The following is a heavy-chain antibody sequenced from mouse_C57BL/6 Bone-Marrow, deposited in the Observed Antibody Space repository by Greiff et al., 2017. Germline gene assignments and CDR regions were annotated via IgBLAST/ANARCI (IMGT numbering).Heavy chain of an antibody. V-gene: IGHV1-55*01. Sequence: QVQLQQPGAELVKPGASVKMSCKASGYTFTSYWITWVKQRPGQGLEWIGDIYPGSGSTNYNEKFKSKATLTVDTSSSTAYMQLRSLTSEDAAVYYCARPYYSNYWYCDVWGTGTTVTGSS. D-gene: IGHD2-5*01. CDR1: GYTFTSYW. CDR2: IYPGSGST. J-gene: IGHJ1*03. CDR3: ARPYYSNYWYCDV.